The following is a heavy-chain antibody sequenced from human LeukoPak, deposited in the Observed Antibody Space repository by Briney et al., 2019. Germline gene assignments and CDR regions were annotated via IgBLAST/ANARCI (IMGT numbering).Heavy chain of an antibody. J-gene: IGHJ6*02. CDR2: ISYDEYEK. CDR1: GCTFRAYG. Sequence: GRSLRLSCEASGCTFRAYGMHWVRQAPGKRLEWVAVISYDEYEKDYADSAKGRFTISRDNSKNTLYLQMNSLRVEDTAVYYCARGTRTYAYYGLDVWGPGTTVTVSS. V-gene: IGHV3-30-3*01. D-gene: IGHD2-2*01. CDR3: ARGTRTYAYYGLDV.